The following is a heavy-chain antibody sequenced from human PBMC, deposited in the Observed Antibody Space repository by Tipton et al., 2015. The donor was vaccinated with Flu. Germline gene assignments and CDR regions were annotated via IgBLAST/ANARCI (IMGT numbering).Heavy chain of an antibody. J-gene: IGHJ4*02. CDR3: ARVIPEFVAGLSY. CDR1: GFTFGDFG. CDR2: IGGGGAIT. V-gene: IGHV3-23*01. D-gene: IGHD6-19*01. Sequence: SLRLSCTGSGFTFGDFGMSWVRQAPGKGLEWVSAIGGGGAITYFADSVKGRFTISRDNIRNTLYLQMNSLRAEDTAIYYCARVIPEFVAGLSYWGQGTLVSVSS.